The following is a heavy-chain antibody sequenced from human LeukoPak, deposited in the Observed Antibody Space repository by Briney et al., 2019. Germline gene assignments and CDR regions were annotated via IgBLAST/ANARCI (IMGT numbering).Heavy chain of an antibody. CDR3: VIFGGNPLNWFSP. CDR1: GYSFSELS. Sequence: ASVKVSCKVSGYSFSELSIHWVRQAPGKGLEWMGGFHPEEDKIVHPQKFQGRVTMTEDTSTDTAYMELSSLRSEDTAVYYCVIFGGNPLNWFSPWGQGTLVIVSS. D-gene: IGHD4-23*01. J-gene: IGHJ5*02. V-gene: IGHV1-24*01. CDR2: FHPEEDKI.